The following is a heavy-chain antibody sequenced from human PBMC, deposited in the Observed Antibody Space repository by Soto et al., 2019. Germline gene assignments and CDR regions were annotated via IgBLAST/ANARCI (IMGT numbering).Heavy chain of an antibody. CDR1: GFTFANYD. J-gene: IGHJ6*02. Sequence: EVQLVESGGGLVQPGGSLRLSCAASGFTFANYDMNWVRQAPGKGLEWVSGISGSGGRTYYADSVQGRFSISRDNSKNTLYLHMNSLRAEDTAVYYCANRPRYYNMDVWGQGTTVTVSS. V-gene: IGHV3-23*04. CDR3: ANRPRYYNMDV. CDR2: ISGSGGRT.